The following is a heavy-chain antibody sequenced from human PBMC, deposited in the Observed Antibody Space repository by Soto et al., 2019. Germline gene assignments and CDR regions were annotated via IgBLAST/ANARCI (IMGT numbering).Heavy chain of an antibody. CDR1: GYSFTSYW. CDR2: IYPGDSDT. Sequence: EVQLVQSGAEVKKHGESLKTSCKCSGYSFTSYWIGWVRQLPGKGLECKGIIYPGDSDTRYSPSFQGQVTISADKSISTAYLQWSSLKASDTAMYYCARGKSVAGQYDAFDSWGQGTIVTVAA. CDR3: ARGKSVAGQYDAFDS. J-gene: IGHJ3*02. D-gene: IGHD6-19*01. V-gene: IGHV5-51*01.